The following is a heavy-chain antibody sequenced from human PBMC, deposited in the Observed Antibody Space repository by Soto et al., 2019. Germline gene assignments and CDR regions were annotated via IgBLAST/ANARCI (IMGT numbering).Heavy chain of an antibody. J-gene: IGHJ6*02. CDR1: GVAFSPYS. V-gene: IGHV3-21*03. D-gene: IGHD5-18*01. CDR2: ISSSGTYM. Sequence: EVQLVESGGGLVQPGGSLRLSCAASGVAFSPYSRIWVGQALGKGLECVSFISSSGTYMYYADSVKGRFTISRDDAKNSLYLQMKSPIAEDTAVYYCQRDSGYRRYGMEVWAQGSTVTVSS. CDR3: QRDSGYRRYGMEV.